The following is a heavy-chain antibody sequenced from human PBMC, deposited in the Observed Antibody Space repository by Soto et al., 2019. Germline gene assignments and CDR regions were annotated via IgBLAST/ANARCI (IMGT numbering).Heavy chain of an antibody. CDR1: GGSISSGGYS. CDR3: ARDWGHDAFDI. CDR2: IYHSGST. V-gene: IGHV4-30-2*02. Sequence: PSETLSLTCAVSGGSISSGGYSWSWIRQPPGKGLEWIGYIYHSGSTYYNPSLKSRVTISVDTSKNQFSLKLSSVTAADTAVYYCARDWGHDAFDIWGRGTMVTVSS. J-gene: IGHJ3*02. D-gene: IGHD7-27*01.